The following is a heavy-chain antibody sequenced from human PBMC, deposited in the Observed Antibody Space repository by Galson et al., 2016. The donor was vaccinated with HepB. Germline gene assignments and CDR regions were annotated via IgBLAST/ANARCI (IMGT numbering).Heavy chain of an antibody. CDR1: GFTFNNYG. Sequence: SLRLSCATSGFTFNNYGFHWVRQAPGEGLEWVAVIWYDGSKEFYADYAKGRFTISRDDSKNTLFLQMNSLRGEDTALYYCARGRSSAGYYGLDVWGQGTAVTVSS. D-gene: IGHD6-25*01. J-gene: IGHJ6*02. V-gene: IGHV3-33*02. CDR3: ARGRSSAGYYGLDV. CDR2: IWYDGSKE.